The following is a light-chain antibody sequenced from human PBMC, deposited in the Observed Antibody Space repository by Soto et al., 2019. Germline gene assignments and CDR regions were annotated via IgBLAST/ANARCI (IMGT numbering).Light chain of an antibody. CDR1: QSVSSN. CDR3: QQDNTWRTWT. J-gene: IGKJ1*01. Sequence: IVVTQSPVTLSVSQGERATLSCRASQSVSSNLAWYQQKPGQAPRLLIYGASTRATGIPARFSGSGSGTEFTLTISSLQSEDFAVYYCQQDNTWRTWTFGQRSNADI. V-gene: IGKV3-15*01. CDR2: GAS.